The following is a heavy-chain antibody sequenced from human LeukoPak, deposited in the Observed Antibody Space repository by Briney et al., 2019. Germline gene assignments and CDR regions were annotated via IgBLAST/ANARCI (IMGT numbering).Heavy chain of an antibody. CDR1: GGSISSYY. D-gene: IGHD3-10*01. J-gene: IGHJ6*02. CDR3: AAGGESYYYGMDV. V-gene: IGHV4-59*08. Sequence: SETLSLTCTVSGGSISSYYWSWIRQPPGKGLEWIGYIYYSGSTYYNPSLKSRVTISVDTSKNQFSLKLSSVTAADTAVYYCAAGGESYYYGMDVWGQGTTVTVSS. CDR2: IYYSGST.